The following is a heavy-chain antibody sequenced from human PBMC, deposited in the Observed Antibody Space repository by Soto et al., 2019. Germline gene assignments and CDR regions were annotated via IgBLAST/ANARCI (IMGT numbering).Heavy chain of an antibody. V-gene: IGHV3-30*18. Sequence: QVQLVESGGGVVQPGRSLRLSCAASGFTFSSYGMHWVRQAPGKGLEWVAVISYDENKKYYADSVKGRFTIYRDNSKNTLYRQMTSLRVEDTAVYYCPKGALPDLIRTPVYYWGKGTLVIASS. J-gene: IGHJ4*02. CDR1: GFTFSSYG. CDR3: PKGALPDLIRTPVYY. D-gene: IGHD2-15*01. CDR2: ISYDENKK.